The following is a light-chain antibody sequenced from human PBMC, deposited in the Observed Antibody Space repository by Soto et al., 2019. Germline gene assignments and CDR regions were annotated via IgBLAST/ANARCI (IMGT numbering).Light chain of an antibody. CDR2: WAS. CDR1: QSVLSTSNNKNY. V-gene: IGKV4-1*01. CDR3: QQYHSDPIT. Sequence: DFVMTQSLDSLAVSLGERATINCKSSQSVLSTSNNKNYLAWFQHKPGQPPTLVIYWASVRASGVPDRFSGSGSGTDFTLTTSSLQAEDVAVYYCQQYHSDPITFGQGTRLEIK. J-gene: IGKJ5*01.